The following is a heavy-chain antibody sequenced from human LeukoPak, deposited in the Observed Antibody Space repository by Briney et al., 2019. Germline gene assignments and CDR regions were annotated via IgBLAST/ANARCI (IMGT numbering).Heavy chain of an antibody. V-gene: IGHV1-2*02. J-gene: IGHJ4*02. CDR2: INPNSGGT. Sequence: GASVKVSCKASGYTFTGYYMHWVRQAPGRGLEWMGWINPNSGGTNYAQKFQGRVTMTRDTSISTAYMELSRLRSDDTAVYYCAREVGATQYYFDYWGQGTLVTVSS. CDR3: AREVGATQYYFDY. CDR1: GYTFTGYY. D-gene: IGHD1-26*01.